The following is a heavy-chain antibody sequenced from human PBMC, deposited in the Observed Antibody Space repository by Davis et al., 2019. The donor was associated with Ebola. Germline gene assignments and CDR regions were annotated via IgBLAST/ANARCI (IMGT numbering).Heavy chain of an antibody. CDR1: GFIFSDYY. CDR3: ARRPLWFGELLSHYFDY. D-gene: IGHD3-10*01. J-gene: IGHJ4*02. CDR2: ISSSGSTI. V-gene: IGHV3-11*01. Sequence: PGESLKISCAASGFIFSDYYMTWIRRAPGKGLEWISYISSSGSTIYYADSVKGRFTISRDNARNSLYLQMNSLRPDDTAIYYCARRPLWFGELLSHYFDYWGQGTLVIVSS.